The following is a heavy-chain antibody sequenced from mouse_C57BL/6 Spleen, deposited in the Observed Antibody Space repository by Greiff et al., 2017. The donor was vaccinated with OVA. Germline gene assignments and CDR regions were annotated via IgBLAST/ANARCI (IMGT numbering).Heavy chain of an antibody. J-gene: IGHJ4*01. CDR3: ARSSAGYVSYAMDY. CDR2: IYPGDGDT. CDR1: GYAFSSYW. Sequence: VQLQESGAELVKPGASVKISCKASGYAFSSYWMNWVKQRPGKGLEWIGQIYPGDGDTNYNGKFKGKATLTADKSSSTAYMQLSSLTSEDAAVYFWARSSAGYVSYAMDYWGQGTSVTVSS. V-gene: IGHV1-80*01. D-gene: IGHD3-2*02.